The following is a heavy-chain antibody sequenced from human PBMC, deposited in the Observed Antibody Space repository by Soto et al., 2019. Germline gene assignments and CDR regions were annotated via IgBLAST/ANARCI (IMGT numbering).Heavy chain of an antibody. V-gene: IGHV4-34*01. CDR3: ARGISSSWYSGRDDAFDI. J-gene: IGHJ3*02. D-gene: IGHD6-13*01. CDR2: INHSGST. CDR1: GGSFSGYY. Sequence: QVQLQQWGAGLLKPSETLSLTCAVYGGSFSGYYWSWIRQPPGKGLEWIGEINHSGSTNYNPSLKSRVTISVDTSKNQFSLQLSSVTAADTAVYYCARGISSSWYSGRDDAFDIWGQGTMVTVSS.